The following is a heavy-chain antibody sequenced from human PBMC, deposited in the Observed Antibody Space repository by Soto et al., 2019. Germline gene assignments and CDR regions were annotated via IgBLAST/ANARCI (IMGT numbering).Heavy chain of an antibody. CDR3: ARERSVGYCITTTCPKPFYYYAMDV. J-gene: IGHJ6*02. Sequence: QVQLVQSGAEVKKPGSSLKVSCKASGGTFTNYAFSWVRQAPGQGLQWMGGIIPVFGTPDYAQKFQGRVIITADESTRTASMELSSLRSDDTAVYYCARERSVGYCITTTCPKPFYYYAMDVWGQGTTVTVSS. D-gene: IGHD2-2*01. CDR1: GGTFTNYA. V-gene: IGHV1-69*12. CDR2: IIPVFGTP.